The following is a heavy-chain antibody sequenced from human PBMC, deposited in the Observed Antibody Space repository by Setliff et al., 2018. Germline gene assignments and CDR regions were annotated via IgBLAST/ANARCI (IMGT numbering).Heavy chain of an antibody. J-gene: IGHJ4*02. V-gene: IGHV3-15*01. CDR2: VRSNSVGGTT. Sequence: GGSLRLSCEASGLTFADAWMNWVRQAPGKGLEWVARVRSNSVGGTTEYGAPVKGRFTISRDDSKDTVYLQMNDLKTEDTGVYYCTGRTYGHQLGDYWGQGTLVTVSS. D-gene: IGHD3-10*01. CDR3: TGRTYGHQLGDY. CDR1: GLTFADAW.